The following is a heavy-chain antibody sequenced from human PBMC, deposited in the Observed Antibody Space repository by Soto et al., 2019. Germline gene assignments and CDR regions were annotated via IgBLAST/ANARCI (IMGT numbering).Heavy chain of an antibody. CDR3: ARGYRSSWADY. CDR1: GGSFSGRYW. D-gene: IGHD6-13*01. J-gene: IGHJ4*02. Sequence: PSETLSLTCVVSGGSFSGRYWWSWVRQPPGKGLEWIGEIHHSGSTNYNPSLKGRVTISVDKSKNQFSLDLTSVTAADTAVYYCARGYRSSWADYWGQGTLVTVSS. CDR2: IHHSGST. V-gene: IGHV4-4*02.